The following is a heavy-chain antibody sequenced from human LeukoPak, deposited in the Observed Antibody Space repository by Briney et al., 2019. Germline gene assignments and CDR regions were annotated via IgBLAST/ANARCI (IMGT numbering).Heavy chain of an antibody. CDR1: GYTFTSYA. CDR2: INTNTGNP. V-gene: IGHV7-4-1*02. CDR3: ARVAGPFVLWFGELQHIFDY. D-gene: IGHD3-10*01. J-gene: IGHJ4*02. Sequence: ASVKVSRKASGYTFTSYAMNWVRQAPGQGLEWMGWINTNTGNPTYAQGFTGRFVFSLDTSVSTAYLQISSLKAEDTAVYYCARVAGPFVLWFGELQHIFDYWGQGTLVTVSS.